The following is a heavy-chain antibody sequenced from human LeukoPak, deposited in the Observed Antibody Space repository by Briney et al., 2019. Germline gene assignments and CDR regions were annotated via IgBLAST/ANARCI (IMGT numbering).Heavy chain of an antibody. J-gene: IGHJ5*02. CDR1: GGSISSGGYY. D-gene: IGHD4-11*01. CDR3: ARGSVTTRYENWFDP. Sequence: SETLSLTCTVSGGSISSGGYYWSWIRQHPGKGLEWIGYIYYSGSTYYNPSLKSRVTISVDTSKNQFSLKLSSVTAADTAVYYCARGSVTTRYENWFDPWGQGTLVTVSS. V-gene: IGHV4-31*03. CDR2: IYYSGST.